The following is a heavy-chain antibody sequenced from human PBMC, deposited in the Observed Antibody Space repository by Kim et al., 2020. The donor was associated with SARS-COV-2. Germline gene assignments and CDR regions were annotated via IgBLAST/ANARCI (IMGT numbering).Heavy chain of an antibody. Sequence: YHTSRESRITISVDTSKNQFSLKLSSVTAADTALYYCARGITMVRGAFEYWGQGTLVTVSS. D-gene: IGHD3-10*01. J-gene: IGHJ4*02. V-gene: IGHV4-59*01. CDR3: ARGITMVRGAFEY.